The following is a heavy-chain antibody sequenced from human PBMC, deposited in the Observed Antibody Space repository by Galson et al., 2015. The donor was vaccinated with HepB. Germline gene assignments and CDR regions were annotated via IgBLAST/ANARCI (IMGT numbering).Heavy chain of an antibody. V-gene: IGHV1-24*01. Sequence: SVKVSCKVSGSTLTELSMHWVRQAPGKGLEWMGGFDPEDGETIYAQKFQGRVTMTEDTSTDTAYMELSSLRSEDTAVYYCATVGGNSSRDAFDIRGQGTMVTVSS. D-gene: IGHD4-23*01. CDR3: ATVGGNSSRDAFDI. CDR1: GSTLTELS. J-gene: IGHJ3*02. CDR2: FDPEDGET.